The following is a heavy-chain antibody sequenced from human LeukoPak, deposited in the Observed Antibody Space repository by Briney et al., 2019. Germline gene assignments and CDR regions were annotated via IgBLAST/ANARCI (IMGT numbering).Heavy chain of an antibody. J-gene: IGHJ4*02. Sequence: ASVKVSCKASGYTFTSYDINWVRQATGQGLEWMGWMNPNSGNTADAQKFQGRVTFTRNTSISTAYMELSRLRSDDTAVYYCARVAVYDYVWGSYRPTPTYFDYWGQGTLVTVSS. D-gene: IGHD3-16*02. CDR2: MNPNSGNT. CDR3: ARVAVYDYVWGSYRPTPTYFDY. V-gene: IGHV1-8*03. CDR1: GYTFTSYD.